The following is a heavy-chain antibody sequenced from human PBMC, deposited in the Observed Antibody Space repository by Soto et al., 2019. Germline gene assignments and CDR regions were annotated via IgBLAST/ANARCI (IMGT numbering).Heavy chain of an antibody. J-gene: IGHJ6*02. CDR3: AKDQGNYVDAFYYYGMDV. CDR2: LSYAGDT. V-gene: IGHV3-13*01. D-gene: IGHD4-4*01. Sequence: GGSLRLSCAASGFTLSTYDMHWVRQATGKGLEWVAALSYAGDTYYPGSVKGRFTVSRESAKNSLYLQMNSLTAGDTAVYYCAKDQGNYVDAFYYYGMDVWGQGTTVTVSS. CDR1: GFTLSTYD.